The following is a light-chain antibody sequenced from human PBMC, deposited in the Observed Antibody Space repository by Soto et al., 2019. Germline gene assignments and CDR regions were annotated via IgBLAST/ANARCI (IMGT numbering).Light chain of an antibody. J-gene: IGLJ2*01. CDR1: SSDVGGYNY. V-gene: IGLV2-14*01. CDR3: SSFTSSTALV. Sequence: QAASVSGSPGQSITISCTGTSSDVGGYNYVSWYQQHHGRAPKLMIYDVSNRPSVVSNRFSGSKSGNTASLTISGLQAEDEADYCCSSFTSSTALVFGGGTKLTVL. CDR2: DVS.